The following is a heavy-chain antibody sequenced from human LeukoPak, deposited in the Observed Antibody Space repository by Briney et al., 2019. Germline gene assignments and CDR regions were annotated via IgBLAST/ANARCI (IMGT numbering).Heavy chain of an antibody. V-gene: IGHV1-2*02. CDR1: GYTFTGYY. Sequence: ASVKVSCKASGYTFTGYYMHWVRLAPGQGLEWMGWINPNSGGTNYAQKFQGRVTMTRDTSISTAYMELSRLRSDDTAVYYCARANPTTMAGFDYWGQGTLVTVSS. CDR2: INPNSGGT. J-gene: IGHJ4*02. D-gene: IGHD4/OR15-4a*01. CDR3: ARANPTTMAGFDY.